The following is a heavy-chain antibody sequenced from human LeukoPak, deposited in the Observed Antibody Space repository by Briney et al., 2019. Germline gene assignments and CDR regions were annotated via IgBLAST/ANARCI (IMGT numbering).Heavy chain of an antibody. J-gene: IGHJ6*04. CDR2: IYTSGST. CDR3: AREQSMYYYGSGSV. V-gene: IGHV4-4*07. Sequence: SETLSLTCTVSGGSFSIYYWSWIRQPAGKGLEWIGRIYTSGSTNYNPSLKSRVTMSVDTSKNQFSLKLSSVTAADTAVYYCAREQSMYYYGSGSVWGKGTTVTVSS. CDR1: GGSFSIYY. D-gene: IGHD3-10*01.